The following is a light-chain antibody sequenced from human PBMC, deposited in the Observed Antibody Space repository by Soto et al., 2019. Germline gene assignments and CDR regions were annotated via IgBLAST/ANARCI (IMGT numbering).Light chain of an antibody. CDR2: GAS. Sequence: EIVLTQSPGTLSLSPGERATLSCRASQSVSSRSLAWYQQKPGQAPRLLIYGASSRATGIPDRFGGSGSGTDFALTIDRLEPEDFAVYHCLHYGDSRLSFGPGAKVDMK. CDR1: QSVSSRS. J-gene: IGKJ3*01. V-gene: IGKV3-20*01. CDR3: LHYGDSRLS.